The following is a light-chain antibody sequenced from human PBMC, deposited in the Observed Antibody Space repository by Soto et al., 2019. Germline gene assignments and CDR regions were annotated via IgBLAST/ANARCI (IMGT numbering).Light chain of an antibody. CDR2: DTS. J-gene: IGKJ1*01. V-gene: IGKV1-39*01. CDR1: QIILES. CDR3: QQRYSTPRT. Sequence: DIQLTQSPSSLYASVGDRVTITSRTIQIILESLNWYQHKPGKAPKLMIYDTSILHTGVTSTFSGSGSGTEYTSTISSLQPDDFATYYCQQRYSTPRTLGHRTKVQV.